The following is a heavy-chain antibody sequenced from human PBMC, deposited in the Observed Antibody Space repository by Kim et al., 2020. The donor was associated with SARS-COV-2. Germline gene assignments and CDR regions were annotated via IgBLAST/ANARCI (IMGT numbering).Heavy chain of an antibody. D-gene: IGHD6-25*01. V-gene: IGHV3-72*01. Sequence: TADDPSVKGRFIVSRENSKNSLYLQMNSLKTEDTAVYYCARDTAAAMDVWGQGTTVTVSS. CDR3: ARDTAAAMDV. J-gene: IGHJ6*02. CDR2: T.